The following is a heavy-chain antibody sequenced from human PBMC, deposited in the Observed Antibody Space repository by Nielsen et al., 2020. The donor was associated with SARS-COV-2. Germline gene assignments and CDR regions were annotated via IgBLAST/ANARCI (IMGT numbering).Heavy chain of an antibody. D-gene: IGHD1-26*01. CDR2: IYYSGST. V-gene: IGHV4-59*08. Sequence: SETLSLTCTVSGGSISSYYWSWIRQPPGKGLEWIGYIYYSGSTNYNPSLKSRVTISVDTSKNQFSLKLSSVTAADTAVYYCAGRARLGAANWFDPWGQGTLVTVSS. J-gene: IGHJ5*02. CDR1: GGSISSYY. CDR3: AGRARLGAANWFDP.